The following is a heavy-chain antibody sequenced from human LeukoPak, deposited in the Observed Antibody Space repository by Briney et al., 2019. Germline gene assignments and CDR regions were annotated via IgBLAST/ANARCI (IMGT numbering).Heavy chain of an antibody. D-gene: IGHD3-10*01. CDR3: ARDLGSLSFDY. J-gene: IGHJ4*02. Sequence: ASVKVPCKASGYTFTSYGISWVRQAPGQGLEWMGWISAYNGNTNYAQKLQGRVTMTRGTSISTAYMELSRLRSDDTAVYYCARDLGSLSFDYWGQGTLVTVSS. CDR2: ISAYNGNT. V-gene: IGHV1-18*01. CDR1: GYTFTSYG.